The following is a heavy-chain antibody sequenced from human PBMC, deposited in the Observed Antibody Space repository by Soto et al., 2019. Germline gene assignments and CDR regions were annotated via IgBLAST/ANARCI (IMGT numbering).Heavy chain of an antibody. CDR1: GFTFSSYS. D-gene: IGHD6-19*01. CDR3: ARDSPPFIAVAGNDYYYGMDV. CDR2: ISSSSSYI. J-gene: IGHJ6*02. Sequence: PGGSLRLSCAASGFTFSSYSMNWVRQAPGKGLEWASSISSSSSYIYYADSVKGRFTISRDNAKNSLYLQMNSLRAEDTAVYYCARDSPPFIAVAGNDYYYGMDVWGQGTTVTVSS. V-gene: IGHV3-21*01.